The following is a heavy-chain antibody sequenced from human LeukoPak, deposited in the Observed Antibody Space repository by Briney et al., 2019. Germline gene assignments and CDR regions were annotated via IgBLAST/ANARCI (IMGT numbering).Heavy chain of an antibody. Sequence: GASVKVSCKASGYTFTGYYMHWVRQAPGQGLEWMGWINPNSGGTNYAQKFQGRVTMTRDTSISTAYMELSSLRSEDTAVYYCARGRRYGDYAAIAFDIWGQGTMVTVSS. J-gene: IGHJ3*02. D-gene: IGHD4-17*01. CDR3: ARGRRYGDYAAIAFDI. CDR2: INPNSGGT. V-gene: IGHV1-2*02. CDR1: GYTFTGYY.